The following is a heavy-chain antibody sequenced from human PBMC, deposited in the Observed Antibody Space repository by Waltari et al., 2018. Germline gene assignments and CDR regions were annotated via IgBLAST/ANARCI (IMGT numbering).Heavy chain of an antibody. CDR2: IYTSGST. V-gene: IGHV4-61*09. CDR1: GGSISSGSYY. D-gene: IGHD3-22*01. CDR3: ARSPQYYYDSSASVWFDP. J-gene: IGHJ5*02. Sequence: QVQLQESGPGLVKPSQTLSLTCTVSGGSISSGSYYWSWIRQPAGKGLEWIGYIYTSGSTNYNPSLKSRVTISVDTSKNQCSRKLSSVTAADTAVYYCARSPQYYYDSSASVWFDPWGQGTLVTVSS.